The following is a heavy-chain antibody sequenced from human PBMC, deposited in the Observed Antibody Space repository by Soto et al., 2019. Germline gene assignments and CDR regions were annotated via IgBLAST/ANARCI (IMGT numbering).Heavy chain of an antibody. Sequence: GESLKISCKGSGYSFTSYWIGWVRQMPGKGLEWMGIIYPGDSDTRYSPSFQGQVTISADKSISTAYLQWSSLKASGTAMYYCARLSYYDSSGDYYGMDVWGQGTTVTVSS. CDR1: GYSFTSYW. D-gene: IGHD3-22*01. V-gene: IGHV5-51*01. CDR2: IYPGDSDT. CDR3: ARLSYYDSSGDYYGMDV. J-gene: IGHJ6*02.